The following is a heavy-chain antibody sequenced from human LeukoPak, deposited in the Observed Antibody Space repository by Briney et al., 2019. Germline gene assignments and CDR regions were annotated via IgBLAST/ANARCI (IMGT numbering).Heavy chain of an antibody. CDR2: MSYSGSA. V-gene: IGHV4-39*01. Sequence: SETLSLTCTGSGGPVSTSNYYWRWIRQSPGKGLEYIGSMSYSGSAYHKQSLHSRVSISVDSSKNQFSLKLTSVTAADSSVYYCASGIPGRVTIFGVWGQGTMVTVSS. D-gene: IGHD1-1*01. CDR3: ASGIPGRVTIFGV. J-gene: IGHJ3*01. CDR1: GGPVSTSNYY.